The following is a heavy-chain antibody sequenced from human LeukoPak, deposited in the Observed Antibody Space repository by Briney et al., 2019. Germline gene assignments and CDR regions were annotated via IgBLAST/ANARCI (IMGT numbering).Heavy chain of an antibody. Sequence: GGSLRLSCAASGFTFSSYGMHWVRQAPGKGLEWVALIWYDGSNKYYADSVKGRFTISRDNSKNTLYLQMNSLRADDTAVYYCARDRPAVADYWGQGTLVTVSS. J-gene: IGHJ4*02. CDR2: IWYDGSNK. D-gene: IGHD6-19*01. V-gene: IGHV3-33*01. CDR3: ARDRPAVADY. CDR1: GFTFSSYG.